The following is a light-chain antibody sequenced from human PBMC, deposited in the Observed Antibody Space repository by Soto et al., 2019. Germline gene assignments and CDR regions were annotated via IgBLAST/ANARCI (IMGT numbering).Light chain of an antibody. Sequence: QSALTQPASVSGSPGQSIIISCTGTSSDVGGYNHVSWYQQHPDKVPKLMIYEVSNRPSGVSNRFSGSKSGNTASLTISGLQAEDEADYYCSSYTSSSTLIFGGGTKVTVL. CDR1: SSDVGGYNH. V-gene: IGLV2-14*01. J-gene: IGLJ2*01. CDR3: SSYTSSSTLI. CDR2: EVS.